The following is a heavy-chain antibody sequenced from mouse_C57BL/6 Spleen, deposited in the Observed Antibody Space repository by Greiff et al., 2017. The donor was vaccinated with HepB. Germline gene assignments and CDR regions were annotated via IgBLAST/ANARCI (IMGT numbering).Heavy chain of an antibody. V-gene: IGHV1-26*01. CDR3: ARRGGYYGAPYAMDY. Sequence: VQLQQSGPELVKPGASVKISCKASGYTFTDYYMNWVQQSHGKSLEWIGDINPNNGGTSYNQKFKGKATLTVDKSSSTAYMELRSLTSEDSAVYYCARRGGYYGAPYAMDYWGQGTSVTVSS. CDR1: GYTFTDYY. D-gene: IGHD2-3*01. CDR2: INPNNGGT. J-gene: IGHJ4*01.